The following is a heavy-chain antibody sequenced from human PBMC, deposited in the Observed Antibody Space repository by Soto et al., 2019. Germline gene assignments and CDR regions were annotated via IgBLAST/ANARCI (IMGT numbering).Heavy chain of an antibody. CDR2: IKEDGSEK. CDR3: ARAYCSGGSCYTSPPVY. CDR1: GFTFSSYW. Sequence: GGSLRLSCAASGFTFSSYWMSWVRQAPGKGLEWVANIKEDGSEKYYVDSVKGRFTISRDNAKNSLYLQMNSLRAEDTAVYYCARAYCSGGSCYTSPPVYWGQGTLVTVSS. V-gene: IGHV3-7*01. J-gene: IGHJ4*02. D-gene: IGHD2-15*01.